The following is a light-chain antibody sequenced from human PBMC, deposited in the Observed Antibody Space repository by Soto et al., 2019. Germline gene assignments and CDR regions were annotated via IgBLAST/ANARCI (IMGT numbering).Light chain of an antibody. CDR3: QSYDSSLGGNYV. Sequence: QSVLTQPPSVSGAPGQRVTISCTGSSSNIGAGYDAHWYQQLPGTAPKLLIYGSSNRPSGVPDRFSGSKPGTSASLAITGLQPEDEADYYCQSYDSSLGGNYVFGTGTKVTVL. V-gene: IGLV1-40*01. CDR2: GSS. J-gene: IGLJ1*01. CDR1: SSNIGAGYD.